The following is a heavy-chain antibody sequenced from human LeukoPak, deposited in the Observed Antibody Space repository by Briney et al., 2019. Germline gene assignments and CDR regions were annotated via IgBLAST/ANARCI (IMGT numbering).Heavy chain of an antibody. V-gene: IGHV3-7*01. CDR1: GFTFSSCW. D-gene: IGHD1-1*01. Sequence: GGSLRLSCAASGFTFSSCWMSWVRQAPGKGLEWVANIKQDGSDKYYVDSVKGRFTISRDNAKNSLYLQMNSLRAEDTAVYYCARDGGTGIPFDYWGQGTLVTVSS. CDR2: IKQDGSDK. CDR3: ARDGGTGIPFDY. J-gene: IGHJ4*02.